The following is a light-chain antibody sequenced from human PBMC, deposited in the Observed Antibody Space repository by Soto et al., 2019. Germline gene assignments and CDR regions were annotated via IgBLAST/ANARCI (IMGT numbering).Light chain of an antibody. V-gene: IGKV3-11*01. Sequence: EIVLTQSPAPLSLSPGERATLSCRASQSVGNYLAWYEQKPGQAPRLLIYDASNRVTGVPARFSGSGSGTDFTLTISSLEPEDFAVYYCQQRSNWPRDTFGQGTTLQI. J-gene: IGKJ2*01. CDR3: QQRSNWPRDT. CDR2: DAS. CDR1: QSVGNY.